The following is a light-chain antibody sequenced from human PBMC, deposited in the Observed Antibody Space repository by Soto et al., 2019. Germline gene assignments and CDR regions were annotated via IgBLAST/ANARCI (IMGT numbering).Light chain of an antibody. J-gene: IGLJ3*02. V-gene: IGLV1-44*01. CDR3: AAWDDSLNGQV. Sequence: QSVLTQPPSASGTPGQRGTISCSGSSSNLGSNTVNWYQQLPGTAPKLLIYSNNQRPSGVPDRFSGSKSGTSASLAISGLQSEDEADYYCAAWDDSLNGQVFGGGTQLTVL. CDR1: SSNLGSNT. CDR2: SNN.